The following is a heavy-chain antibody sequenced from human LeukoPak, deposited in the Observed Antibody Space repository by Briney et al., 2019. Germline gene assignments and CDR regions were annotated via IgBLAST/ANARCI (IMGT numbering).Heavy chain of an antibody. V-gene: IGHV3-7*01. CDR3: AREDGYCSGGNCYSYFDS. J-gene: IGHJ4*02. CDR2: IKKTGSET. CDR1: GFTFSHFW. Sequence: PGGSLRLSCAASGFTFSHFWMSWVRQAPGKGLEWVAYIKKTGSETYYVDSVKGRFTITRDNTRNSLFLQRYSQRAEDTAVYFCAREDGYCSGGNCYSYFDSWGQGTLVTVSS. D-gene: IGHD2-15*01.